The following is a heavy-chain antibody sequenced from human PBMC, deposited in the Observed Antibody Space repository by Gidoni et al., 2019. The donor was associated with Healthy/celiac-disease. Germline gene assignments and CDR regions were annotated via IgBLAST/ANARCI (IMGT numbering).Heavy chain of an antibody. Sequence: QVQLVQSGAEVTKPGSSVKVSGKASGGTFSSYAISWMRQAPGQGLEWMGWIIPSVGTANYAQKFQGRVTITADESTSTAYMELSSLRSEDTAVYYCAHGGEYSGYGHDYYGMDVWGQGTTVTVSS. J-gene: IGHJ6*02. CDR2: IIPSVGTA. D-gene: IGHD5-12*01. V-gene: IGHV1-69*01. CDR3: AHGGEYSGYGHDYYGMDV. CDR1: GGTFSSYA.